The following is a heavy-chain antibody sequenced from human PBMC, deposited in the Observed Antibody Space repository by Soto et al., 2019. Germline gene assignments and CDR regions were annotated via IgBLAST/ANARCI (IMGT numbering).Heavy chain of an antibody. CDR3: ARDQGAARGYYYYGMDV. Sequence: GASVKVSCKASGYTFTNYYMHWVRQAPGQGLEWMGIINPTGGSTYYAQKFQGRVTMTSDTSTTTVYMELSSLRSEDTAVYYCARDQGAARGYYYYGMDVWGQGTTVTVSS. V-gene: IGHV1-46*01. CDR2: INPTGGST. J-gene: IGHJ6*02. D-gene: IGHD6-6*01. CDR1: GYTFTNYY.